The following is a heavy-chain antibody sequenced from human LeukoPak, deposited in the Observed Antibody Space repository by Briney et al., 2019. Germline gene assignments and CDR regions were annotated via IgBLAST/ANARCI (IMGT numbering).Heavy chain of an antibody. V-gene: IGHV5-51*01. CDR3: ARQSGEYSYYYYMDV. Sequence: GESLKISCKASGYRFTSYWIGGVRQKPGKGLEWMGIIYPGDSDTRYSPSFRSHVTISADKSISTAYLQWSSLKASDTAMYYCARQSGEYSYYYYMDVWGKGTTVTISS. D-gene: IGHD3-22*01. J-gene: IGHJ6*03. CDR2: IYPGDSDT. CDR1: GYRFTSYW.